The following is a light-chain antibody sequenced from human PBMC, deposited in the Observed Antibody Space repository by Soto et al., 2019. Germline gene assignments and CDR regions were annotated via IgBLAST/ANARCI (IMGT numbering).Light chain of an antibody. CDR2: EVS. CDR3: SSYAGSNNLV. J-gene: IGLJ1*01. CDR1: SSDVGGYNY. V-gene: IGLV2-8*01. Sequence: QSVLTQPPSASGSPGQSVTISCTGTSSDVGGYNYVSWYQQHPGKAPKLMIYEVSKRPSGVPDRFSGSKSGNPASLTVSGLQAEDEADYYCSSYAGSNNLVFGTGTKLTVL.